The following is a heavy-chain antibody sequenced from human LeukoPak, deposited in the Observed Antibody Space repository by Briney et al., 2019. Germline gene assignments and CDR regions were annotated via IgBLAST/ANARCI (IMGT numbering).Heavy chain of an antibody. CDR2: ISGSATHI. CDR1: GFTFSSYT. Sequence: GGSLRLSCAASGFTFSSYTMDWVRQAPGKGLEWVSSISGSATHIYYADSVKGRFTIARDNAKNSVYLQVNSLRAEDTAVYYCAREGLYSGSVSSDLDYWGQGTLVSVSS. J-gene: IGHJ4*02. CDR3: AREGLYSGSVSSDLDY. V-gene: IGHV3-21*01. D-gene: IGHD3-10*01.